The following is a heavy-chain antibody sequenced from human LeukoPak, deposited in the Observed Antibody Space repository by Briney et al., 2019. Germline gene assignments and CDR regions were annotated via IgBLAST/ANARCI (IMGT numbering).Heavy chain of an antibody. J-gene: IGHJ4*02. CDR3: ARVNSAWYGALDY. Sequence: SETLSLTCSVSGASISSYYWSWIRQPPGKGLEWIGYIYYTGTTNYNPSLNSRVTISVDTSKNQFSLKLSSVTAADTAVYYCARVNSAWYGALDYWGQGTMVTVSS. D-gene: IGHD6-19*01. CDR2: IYYTGTT. CDR1: GASISSYY. V-gene: IGHV4-59*01.